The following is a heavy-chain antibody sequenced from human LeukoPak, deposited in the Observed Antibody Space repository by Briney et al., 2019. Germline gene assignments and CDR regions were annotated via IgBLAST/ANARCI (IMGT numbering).Heavy chain of an antibody. CDR1: GFTFSSYG. Sequence: GGSLRLSCAASGFTFSSYGMSWVRQAPGKGLEWVSVISGSGGSTYYADSVKGRFTISRDNSKNTLYLQMNSLRAEDTAVYYCAKDNRDGYNYFDYWGQGTLVTVSS. J-gene: IGHJ4*02. CDR2: ISGSGGST. CDR3: AKDNRDGYNYFDY. D-gene: IGHD5-24*01. V-gene: IGHV3-23*01.